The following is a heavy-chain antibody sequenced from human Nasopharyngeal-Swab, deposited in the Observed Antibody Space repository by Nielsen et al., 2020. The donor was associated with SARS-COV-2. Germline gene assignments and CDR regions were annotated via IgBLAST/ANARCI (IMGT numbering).Heavy chain of an antibody. J-gene: IGHJ3*02. CDR3: ARGYDSSGYLRPIDAFDI. CDR1: GFTFSSYD. Sequence: GESLKISCAASGFTFSSYDMHWVRQATGKGLEWFSAIGTAGDTYYPGSVKGRFTISRENAKNSLYLQMNSLRAGDTAVYYCARGYDSSGYLRPIDAFDIWGQGTMVTVSS. V-gene: IGHV3-13*04. CDR2: IGTAGDT. D-gene: IGHD3-22*01.